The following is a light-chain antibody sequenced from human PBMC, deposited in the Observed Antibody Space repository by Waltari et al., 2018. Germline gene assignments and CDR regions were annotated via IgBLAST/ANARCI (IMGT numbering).Light chain of an antibody. CDR3: MQRMEFPLT. V-gene: IGKV2-40*01. CDR2: MVS. CDR1: QSLVDRADGNTY. Sequence: VVLTQTPLSLPVTLGEPASISCTSSQSLVDRADGNTYLDWFLQKPGQSPQRLIFMVSHRASGVPARFSGSGSGSDFTLQISRVEADDVGIYYCMQRMEFPLTFGGGTKVEIK. J-gene: IGKJ4*01.